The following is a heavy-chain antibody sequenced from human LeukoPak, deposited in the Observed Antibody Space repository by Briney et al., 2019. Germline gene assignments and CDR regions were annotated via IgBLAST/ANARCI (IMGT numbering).Heavy chain of an antibody. Sequence: PSETLSLTCVIYGGSFSGYYWSWIRQPPGKGLEWIGEINHSGSTNYSPSLKSRLTLSVDTSKNQFSLKLSSVTAAYTAVYYCARAAGYFDFWGQGALVTVSS. D-gene: IGHD6-19*01. J-gene: IGHJ4*02. CDR1: GGSFSGYY. CDR3: ARAAGYFDF. V-gene: IGHV4-34*01. CDR2: INHSGST.